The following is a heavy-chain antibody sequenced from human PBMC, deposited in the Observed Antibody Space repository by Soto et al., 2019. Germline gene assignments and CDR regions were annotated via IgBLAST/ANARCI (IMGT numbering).Heavy chain of an antibody. CDR3: ARGGEIYCTKPSRHGTYCFDS. V-gene: IGHV4-34*01. J-gene: IGHJ5*01. CDR2: VNPSGIT. CDR1: VVSFSAYY. D-gene: IGHD2-8*01. Sequence: PAETLSLTCAFYVVSFSAYYWNCIRHPPGKWLEWIGEVNPSGITNYNSSLRSRVTISVDTSQIQIALKLTSVTAADTAVYFCARGGEIYCTKPSRHGTYCFDSWGQGAPATVSP.